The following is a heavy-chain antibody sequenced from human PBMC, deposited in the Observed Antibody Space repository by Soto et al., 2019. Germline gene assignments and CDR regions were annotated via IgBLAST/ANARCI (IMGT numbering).Heavy chain of an antibody. J-gene: IGHJ5*02. V-gene: IGHV1-3*04. CDR3: ARDQTYYYDSSGRNWFDP. CDR2: INSGDGNT. CDR1: GYTFISYG. D-gene: IGHD3-22*01. Sequence: ALVKVSCKTSGYTFISYGLHWVRQAPGQRLEWMGWINSGDGNTKYSPKFQGRVNITRDTSARTVHMELSSLRSGDTAVYYCARDQTYYYDSSGRNWFDPWGQGTLVTVSS.